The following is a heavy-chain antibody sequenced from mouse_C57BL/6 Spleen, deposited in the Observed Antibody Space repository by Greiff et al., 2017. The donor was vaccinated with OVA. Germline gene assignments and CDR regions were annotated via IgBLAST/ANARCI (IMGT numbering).Heavy chain of an antibody. D-gene: IGHD4-1*01. V-gene: IGHV5-6*01. Sequence: EVMLVESGGDLVKPGGSLKLSCAASGFTFSSYGMSWVRQTPDKRLEWVATISSGGSYTYYPDSVKGRFTISRDNAKNTLYLQMSSLKSEDTAMYYCARHPELGRGYFDYWGQGTTLTVSS. CDR1: GFTFSSYG. CDR3: ARHPELGRGYFDY. J-gene: IGHJ2*01. CDR2: ISSGGSYT.